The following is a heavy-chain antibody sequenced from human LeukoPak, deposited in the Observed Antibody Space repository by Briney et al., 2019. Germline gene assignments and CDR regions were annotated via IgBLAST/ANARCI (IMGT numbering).Heavy chain of an antibody. CDR1: GFTFSSYS. V-gene: IGHV3-21*01. J-gene: IGHJ3*02. CDR3: ARVGARTGAYAFDI. CDR2: ISSSSRYI. Sequence: GGSLRLSCAASGFTFSSYSMNWVRQALGKGLEWVSYISSSSRYIYYADSVKGRFTISRDNAKNSLYLQMNSLRAEDTAVYYCARVGARTGAYAFDIWGQGTMVTVSS. D-gene: IGHD1-26*01.